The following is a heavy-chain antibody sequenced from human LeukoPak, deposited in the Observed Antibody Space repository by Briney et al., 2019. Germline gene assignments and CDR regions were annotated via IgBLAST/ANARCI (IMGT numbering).Heavy chain of an antibody. Sequence: SETLSLTCTVSGGSISSGGYYWSWIRQHPGKGLEWIGYIYYSGSTYYSPSLKSRVTISVDTSKNQFSLKLSSVTAADTAVYYCARSTNYYDSSGFGYWGQGTLVTVSS. V-gene: IGHV4-31*03. CDR2: IYYSGST. D-gene: IGHD3-22*01. CDR3: ARSTNYYDSSGFGY. J-gene: IGHJ4*02. CDR1: GGSISSGGYY.